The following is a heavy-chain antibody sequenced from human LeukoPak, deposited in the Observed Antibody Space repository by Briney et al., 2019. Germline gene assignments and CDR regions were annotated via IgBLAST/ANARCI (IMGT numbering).Heavy chain of an antibody. V-gene: IGHV3-21*01. CDR2: ISSSSSYI. CDR3: GRDYSLDYYGSGSYDY. CDR1: GFTFSSYS. Sequence: GGSLRLSCAASGFTFSSYSMNWVRQAPGKGLEWVSSISSSSSYIYYADSVKGRFTISRDNAKNSLYLQMNSLRAEDTAVYYCGRDYSLDYYGSGSYDYWGQGTLVTVSS. D-gene: IGHD3-10*01. J-gene: IGHJ4*02.